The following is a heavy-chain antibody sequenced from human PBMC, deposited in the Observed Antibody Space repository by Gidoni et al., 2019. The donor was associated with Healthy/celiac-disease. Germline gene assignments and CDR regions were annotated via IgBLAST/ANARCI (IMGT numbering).Heavy chain of an antibody. CDR2: ISAYNGNT. J-gene: IGHJ6*02. Sequence: QVQLVQSGAEVKKPGASVKVSCKASGYTFTSYGISWVRQAPGQGLEWMGWISAYNGNTNYAQKLQGRVTMTTDTSTSTSYMELRSLRSDDTAVYYCAREGSSGNRDYYYGMDVWGQGTTVTVSS. CDR1: GYTFTSYG. CDR3: AREGSSGNRDYYYGMDV. V-gene: IGHV1-18*01. D-gene: IGHD3-22*01.